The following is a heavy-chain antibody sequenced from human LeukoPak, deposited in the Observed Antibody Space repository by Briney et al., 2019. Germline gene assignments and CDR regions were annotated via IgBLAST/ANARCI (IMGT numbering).Heavy chain of an antibody. D-gene: IGHD2-8*02. CDR1: GFTFVNYA. J-gene: IGHJ4*02. Sequence: GGSLRLSCAGSGFTFVNYALTWVRRAPGKGLEWISTISGSGNSTFYADSVKGRFTISRDNSKNTLSLQLNSLRAGDTALYYCAREGYCSVTTCLRGTDYWGQGTLVTVSS. CDR3: AREGYCSVTTCLRGTDY. V-gene: IGHV3-23*01. CDR2: ISGSGNST.